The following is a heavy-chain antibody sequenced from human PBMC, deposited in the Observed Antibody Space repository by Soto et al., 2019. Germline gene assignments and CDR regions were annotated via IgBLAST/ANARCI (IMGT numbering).Heavy chain of an antibody. J-gene: IGHJ5*02. Sequence: SETLSLTCTVSGGSISSGGYYWSWIRQHPGKGLEWIGYIYYSGSTYYNPSLKSRVTISVDTSKNQFSLKLSSVTAADTAVYYCAREATRIAARPWNWFDPWGQGTLVTVSS. CDR3: AREATRIAARPWNWFDP. CDR1: GGSISSGGYY. CDR2: IYYSGST. D-gene: IGHD6-6*01. V-gene: IGHV4-31*03.